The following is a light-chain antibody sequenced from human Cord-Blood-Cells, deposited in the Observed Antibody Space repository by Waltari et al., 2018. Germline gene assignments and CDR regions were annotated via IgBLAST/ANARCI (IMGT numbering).Light chain of an antibody. CDR3: VLYMGSGISV. Sequence: QSALTQPASVSGSPGQSITISCTGTSSAVGGYNYVSWYQQHPGKAPKLMIYDVSKRPSGVSNRFSGSILGNKAALTITGAQADDESDYYCVLYMGSGISVFGGGTKLTVL. CDR1: SSAVGGYNY. J-gene: IGLJ3*02. V-gene: IGLV2-14*01. CDR2: DVS.